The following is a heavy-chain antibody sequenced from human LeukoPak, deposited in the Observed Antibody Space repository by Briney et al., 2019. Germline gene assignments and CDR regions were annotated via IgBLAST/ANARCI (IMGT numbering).Heavy chain of an antibody. Sequence: ASVKVSCKASGYTFTGYYMHWVRQAPGQGLEWMGWINPNSGGTNYAQKFQGRVTMTRDTSISTAYMELSRLRSDDTAVYYCARGGGVWELLFLGDHDYWGQGTLVTVSS. CDR3: ARGGGVWELLFLGDHDY. V-gene: IGHV1-2*02. D-gene: IGHD1-26*01. CDR2: INPNSGGT. J-gene: IGHJ4*02. CDR1: GYTFTGYY.